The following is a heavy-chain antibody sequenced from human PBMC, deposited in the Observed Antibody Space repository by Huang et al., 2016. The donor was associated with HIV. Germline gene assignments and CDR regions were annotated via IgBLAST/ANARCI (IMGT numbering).Heavy chain of an antibody. D-gene: IGHD2-21*02. CDR3: AKGRTFSRKACGVDCLAAE. V-gene: IGHV1-8*01. Sequence: QVQLVQSGAEVRKPGASVKVSCKTSGYAFKSHNINWVRQASGQGLGWMGWMNPGRGNSGFVQRFHGRRITSSNSSINTAYMELSGLMSEDTGIYFCAKGRTFSRKACGVDCLAAEWGQGTLVTVSP. CDR1: GYAFKSHN. CDR2: MNPGRGNS. J-gene: IGHJ4*02.